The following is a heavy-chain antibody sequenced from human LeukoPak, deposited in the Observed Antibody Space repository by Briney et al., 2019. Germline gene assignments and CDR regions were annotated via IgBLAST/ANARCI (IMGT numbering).Heavy chain of an antibody. V-gene: IGHV3-7*05. CDR1: GFTFSSYW. J-gene: IGHJ6*02. CDR2: IKQDGREK. CDR3: AKSSTSQRGYYGMDV. Sequence: GGSLRLSCAASGFTFSSYWMSWVRQAPGKGLEWVANIKQDGREKYYVDSVKGRFTISRDSSKNTLSLQMNSLRVEDTGVYFCAKSSTSQRGYYGMDVWGQGTTVTVSS. D-gene: IGHD6-25*01.